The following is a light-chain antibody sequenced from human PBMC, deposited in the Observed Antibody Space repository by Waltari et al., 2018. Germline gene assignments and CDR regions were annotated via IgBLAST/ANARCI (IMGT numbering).Light chain of an antibody. V-gene: IGLV2-8*01. CDR3: SSFGGNNNLV. Sequence: QSALTQPPSASGSPGQSVTISCTGTSSDIGAYNYVPWYQQHPGKVPKLIIYEVNKRPSGVPHRFSGFKSGNTASLAVSGLQAEDEADYYCSSFGGNNNLVFGGGTKLTVL. J-gene: IGLJ2*01. CDR2: EVN. CDR1: SSDIGAYNY.